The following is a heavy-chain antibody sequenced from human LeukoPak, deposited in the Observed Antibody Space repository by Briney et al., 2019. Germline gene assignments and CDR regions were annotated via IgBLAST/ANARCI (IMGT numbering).Heavy chain of an antibody. J-gene: IGHJ4*02. Sequence: GGSLRLSCAASGFTFSSYSMNWVRQAPGKGLEWVSSISSSSSYIYYAESVKGRFTISRDNAKNSLYLQMNSLRAEDTAVYYCASLDSSGSPFEYWGQGTLVTVSS. CDR1: GFTFSSYS. D-gene: IGHD3-22*01. CDR3: ASLDSSGSPFEY. CDR2: ISSSSSYI. V-gene: IGHV3-21*01.